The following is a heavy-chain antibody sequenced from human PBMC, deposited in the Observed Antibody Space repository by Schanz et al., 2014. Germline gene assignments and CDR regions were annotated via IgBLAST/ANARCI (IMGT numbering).Heavy chain of an antibody. CDR1: GFTFSIHY. J-gene: IGHJ4*02. CDR2: ISWNCRNI. V-gene: IGHV3-48*03. D-gene: IGHD2-8*01. CDR3: ASLYDREYFDY. Sequence: EVQLVESGGGLVQPGGSLRLSCAASGFTFSIHYMSWVRQAPGKGLEWVSSISWNCRNIDYVDSVKGRFTISRDNAKNSLFLQMNSLRAEDTAVYYCASLYDREYFDYWGQGTLVTVSS.